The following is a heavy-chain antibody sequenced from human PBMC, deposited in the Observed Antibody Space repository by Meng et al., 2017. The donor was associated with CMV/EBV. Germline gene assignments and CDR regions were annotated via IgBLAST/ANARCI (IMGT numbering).Heavy chain of an antibody. CDR3: ARGLVAGTGRIHYYYYGMDV. D-gene: IGHD6-19*01. V-gene: IGHV4-39*07. CDR1: GGSVSSGSYY. Sequence: SETLSLTCTVSGGSVSSGSYYWSWIRQPPGKGLEWIGEINHSGSTNYNPSLKSRVTISVDTSKNQFSLKLSSVTAADTAVYYCARGLVAGTGRIHYYYYGMDVWGQGTTVTVSS. CDR2: INHSGST. J-gene: IGHJ6*02.